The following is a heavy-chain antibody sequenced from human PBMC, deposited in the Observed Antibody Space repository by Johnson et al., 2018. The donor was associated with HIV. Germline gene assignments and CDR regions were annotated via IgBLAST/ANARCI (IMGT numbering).Heavy chain of an antibody. CDR3: ATFGGGSFHAFDI. J-gene: IGHJ3*02. V-gene: IGHV3-23*04. Sequence: EQLVESGGGLVQPGGSLRLSCAASGFTFSSYDMSWVRQAPGKGLEWVSAISGSGGSTYYADSVKGRLTISRDNAKNSLYLQMNSLRAEDTAVYYCATFGGGSFHAFDIGAKGQWSPSLQ. CDR2: ISGSGGST. CDR1: GFTFSSYD. D-gene: IGHD1-26*01.